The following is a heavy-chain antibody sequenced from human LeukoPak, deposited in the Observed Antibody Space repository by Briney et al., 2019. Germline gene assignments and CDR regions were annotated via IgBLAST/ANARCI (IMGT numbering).Heavy chain of an antibody. CDR1: GFSFNNYW. J-gene: IGHJ4*02. CDR3: ARDYDFLSGYLYY. CDR2: IKEDGSEK. Sequence: SGGSLRLSCAVSGFSFNNYWMSWVRQAPGKGLEWVANIKEDGSEKYYVDSVKGRFSISRDNAKNSVYLQMNSLRAEDTAVYYCARDYDFLSGYLYYWGQGTLVTVSS. V-gene: IGHV3-7*05. D-gene: IGHD3-3*01.